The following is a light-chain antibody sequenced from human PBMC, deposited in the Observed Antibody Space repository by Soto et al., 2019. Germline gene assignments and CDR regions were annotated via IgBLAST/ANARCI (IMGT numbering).Light chain of an antibody. CDR2: DAS. J-gene: IGKJ3*01. CDR1: QSVRSS. V-gene: IGKV3-11*01. CDR3: QQRSNWPPEVT. Sequence: EIVLTQSPDTLSLSPGERATLSCRASQSVRSSLAWYQQKPGQAPRLLIYDASNRATGIPARFSGSGSGTDSTLTISSLEPEDFAVYYCQQRSNWPPEVTFGPGTKVDIK.